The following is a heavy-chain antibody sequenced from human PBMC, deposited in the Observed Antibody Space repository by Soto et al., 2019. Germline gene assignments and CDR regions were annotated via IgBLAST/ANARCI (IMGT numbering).Heavy chain of an antibody. CDR1: AGSFKSGSYS. CDR3: ARDFAYFDS. Sequence: SETLSLTCTLSAGSFKSGSYSWSWIRQPPGKGLEWIGYAYHTGRTSYNPSLKSRVSISMDTSKNQFSLNLDSVTAADTAVYFCARDFAYFDSWGQGTLVTVSS. J-gene: IGHJ4*02. V-gene: IGHV4-61*01. D-gene: IGHD3-3*01. CDR2: AYHTGRT.